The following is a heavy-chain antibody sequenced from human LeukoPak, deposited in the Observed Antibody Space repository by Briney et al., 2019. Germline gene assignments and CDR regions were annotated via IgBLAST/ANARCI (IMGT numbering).Heavy chain of an antibody. CDR2: IYYSGST. J-gene: IGHJ6*03. CDR1: GGSISSSSYY. D-gene: IGHD1-26*01. CDR3: ARLNQGDYYYYMDV. V-gene: IGHV4-39*01. Sequence: PSETLSLTCTVSGGSISSSSYYWGWIRQPPGKGLEWIGNIYYSGSTFYNPSLKSRLTISVDTSKNQFSLRLSSVTAADTAVYYCARLNQGDYYYYMDVWGKGTTVTVSS.